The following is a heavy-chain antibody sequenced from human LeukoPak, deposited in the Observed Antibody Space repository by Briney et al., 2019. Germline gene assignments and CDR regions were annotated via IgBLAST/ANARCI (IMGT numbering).Heavy chain of an antibody. CDR2: INPNSGGT. Sequence: ASVKVSCKASGHTFTGYYMHRVRQAPGQGLEWMGWINPNSGGTNYAQKFQGRVTMTRDTSISTAYMELSRLRSDDTAVYYCARDDCSSTSCYGDFDYWGQGTLVTVSS. V-gene: IGHV1-2*02. J-gene: IGHJ4*02. D-gene: IGHD2-2*01. CDR3: ARDDCSSTSCYGDFDY. CDR1: GHTFTGYY.